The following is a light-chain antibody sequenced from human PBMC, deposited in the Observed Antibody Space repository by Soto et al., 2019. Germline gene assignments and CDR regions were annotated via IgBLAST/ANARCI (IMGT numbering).Light chain of an antibody. V-gene: IGKV3-20*01. CDR2: GAS. CDR3: QQYGRSPFT. Sequence: EIVLTQSPVTLSLSPGERATLSCRASQRITSNFLAWFQQQAGLAPRLLIYGASTRASGVPDRFSGGGSGTDFVLTIRRLEPEDFAVYYCQQYGRSPFTFGQGTKLQIK. J-gene: IGKJ2*01. CDR1: QRITSNF.